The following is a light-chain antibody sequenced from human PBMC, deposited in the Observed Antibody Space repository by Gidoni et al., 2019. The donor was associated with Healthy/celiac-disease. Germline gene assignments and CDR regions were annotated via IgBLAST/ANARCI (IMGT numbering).Light chain of an antibody. Sequence: QSALPQPASVSGSPGQSITISCTGTSSDVGGYNHVSWYQQHPGKAPKLMIYDVSNRPSGGSNRFSGSKSGNTASLTISGLQAEDEADYYCSSYKRSSTVVFGGGTKLTVL. CDR2: DVS. CDR1: SSDVGGYNH. J-gene: IGLJ2*01. V-gene: IGLV2-14*01. CDR3: SSYKRSSTVV.